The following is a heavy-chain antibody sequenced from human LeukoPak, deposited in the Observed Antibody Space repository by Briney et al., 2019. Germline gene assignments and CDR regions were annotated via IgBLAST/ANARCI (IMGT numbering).Heavy chain of an antibody. J-gene: IGHJ5*02. D-gene: IGHD3-10*01. CDR1: GGSFSGYY. V-gene: IGHV4-34*01. Sequence: SETLSLTCAVYGGSFSGYYWSWIRQPPGKGLEWIGEINHSGSTNYNPSLKSRVTISVDTSKNQFSLKLSSVTAADTAVYYCARGYGTRQGYYGSGSYYSRRRFDPWGQGTLVTVSS. CDR3: ARGYGTRQGYYGSGSYYSRRRFDP. CDR2: INHSGST.